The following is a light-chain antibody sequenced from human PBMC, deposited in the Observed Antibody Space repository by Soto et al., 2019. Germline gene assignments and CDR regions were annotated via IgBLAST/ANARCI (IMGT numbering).Light chain of an antibody. CDR3: QQYSESPLT. Sequence: ATLSCRASQSVTNNYLAWYQQKPGQAPRLVIYGASTRATGIPDRFSASGSGTDFTLTINRLEPEDFAVYYCQQYSESPLTFGQGTKVDIK. J-gene: IGKJ1*01. V-gene: IGKV3-20*01. CDR1: QSVTNNY. CDR2: GAS.